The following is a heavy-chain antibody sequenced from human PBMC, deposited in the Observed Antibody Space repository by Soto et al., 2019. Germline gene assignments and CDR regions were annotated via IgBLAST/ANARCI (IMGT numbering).Heavy chain of an antibody. Sequence: QVQLVQSGAEVKQSGASVKVSCKASGYDFTAYDINWVRQAPGQGLEWMGWMNPINGATGSARRFQGRVSMNTNTATGTAYLELTSLRSDDTAFYYCGRGPSPRAPAGGTPYYSAMDVWGQGTTVTVSS. D-gene: IGHD6-13*01. V-gene: IGHV1-8*02. CDR2: MNPINGAT. CDR3: GRGPSPRAPAGGTPYYSAMDV. J-gene: IGHJ6*02. CDR1: GYDFTAYD.